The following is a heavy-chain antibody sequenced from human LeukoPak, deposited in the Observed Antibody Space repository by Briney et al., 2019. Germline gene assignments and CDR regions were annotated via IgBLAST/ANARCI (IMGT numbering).Heavy chain of an antibody. V-gene: IGHV3-30*02. CDR2: IRYDGSNK. D-gene: IGHD2-15*01. Sequence: GGSPRLSCAASGFTFSSYGMHWVRQAPGKGLEWVAFIRYDGSNKYYADSVKGRFTISRDNSKNTLYLQMNSLRPEDTAVYYCAKDGGYCSGGTCSTVFPAFDYWGQGTLVTVSS. CDR1: GFTFSSYG. J-gene: IGHJ4*02. CDR3: AKDGGYCSGGTCSTVFPAFDY.